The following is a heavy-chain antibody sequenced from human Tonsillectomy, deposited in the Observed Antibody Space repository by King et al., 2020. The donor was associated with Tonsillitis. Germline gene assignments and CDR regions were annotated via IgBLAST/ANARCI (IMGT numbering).Heavy chain of an antibody. V-gene: IGHV4-4*07. CDR3: VRVDLDCTSTSCNYGFDP. D-gene: IGHD2-2*01. Sequence: QLQESGPGLVKPSETLSLTCTISGGSISTYYWSWIRQPAGKGLEWIGRIYTSGSTNYNPSLKSRVTMSGDTSKKQFSLKLDSGTAADTAVYYCVRVDLDCTSTSCNYGFDPWGQGTLVTVSS. CDR2: IYTSGST. CDR1: GGSISTYY. J-gene: IGHJ5*02.